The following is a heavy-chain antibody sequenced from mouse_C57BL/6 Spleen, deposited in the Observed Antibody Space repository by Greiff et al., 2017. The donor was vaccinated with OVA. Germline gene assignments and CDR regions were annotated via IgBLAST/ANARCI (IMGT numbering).Heavy chain of an antibody. J-gene: IGHJ2*01. CDR3: ARIFYYSNYYFDY. CDR2: IHPNSGST. D-gene: IGHD2-5*01. CDR1: GYTFTSYW. V-gene: IGHV1-64*01. Sequence: VQLQQPGAELVKPGASVKLSCKASGYTFTSYWMHWVKQRPGQGLEWIGMIHPNSGSTNYNEKFKSKATLTVDKSSSTAYMQLSSLTSEDSAVYYCARIFYYSNYYFDYWGQGTTLTVSS.